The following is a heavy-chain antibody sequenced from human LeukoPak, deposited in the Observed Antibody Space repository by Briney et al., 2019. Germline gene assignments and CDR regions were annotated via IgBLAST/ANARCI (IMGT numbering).Heavy chain of an antibody. D-gene: IGHD3-22*01. CDR2: ISSSSSYI. J-gene: IGHJ4*02. V-gene: IGHV3-21*01. Sequence: GGSLRLSCAASGFTFSSYSMNWVRQAPGKGLEWVSSISSSSSYIYYADSVKGRFTISRDNAKNSLYLQMNSLRAEDTAVYYCASRVSRAYDSSGYYFDYWGQGTLVTVSS. CDR3: ASRVSRAYDSSGYYFDY. CDR1: GFTFSSYS.